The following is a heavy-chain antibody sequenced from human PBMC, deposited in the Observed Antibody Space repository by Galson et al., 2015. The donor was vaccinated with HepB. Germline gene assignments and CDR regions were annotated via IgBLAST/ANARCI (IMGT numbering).Heavy chain of an antibody. CDR3: AKVPVPGQQRISTYFQH. D-gene: IGHD6-13*01. J-gene: IGHJ1*01. CDR1: GFTFSSYA. CDR2: ISGSGGST. V-gene: IGHV3-23*01. Sequence: SLRLSCAASGFTFSSYAMSWVRQAPGKGLEWVSAISGSGGSTYYADSVKGRFTISRDNSKNTLYLQMNSLRAEDTAVYYCAKVPVPGQQRISTYFQHWGQVTLVTVSS.